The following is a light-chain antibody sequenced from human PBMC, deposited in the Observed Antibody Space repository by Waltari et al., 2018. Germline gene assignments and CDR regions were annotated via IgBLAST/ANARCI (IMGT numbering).Light chain of an antibody. V-gene: IGLV2-14*03. CDR3: SSYRSSSPYV. Sequence: QSALTKPASVSGSPGQSITISCTGTSSDVGGYNYVSWYQQSPGKAPKLMIYDVSYRPSGVSNRFSGSKSGNTASLTISGLQAEDEADYYCSSYRSSSPYVFGTGTKVTVL. CDR1: SSDVGGYNY. CDR2: DVS. J-gene: IGLJ1*01.